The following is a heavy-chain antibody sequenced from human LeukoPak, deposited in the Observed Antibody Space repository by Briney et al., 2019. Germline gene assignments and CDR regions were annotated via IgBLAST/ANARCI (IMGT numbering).Heavy chain of an antibody. CDR3: ARGLEWLTRRHTWFDP. Sequence: ASVKVSCKASSYTFTNYAFTWVRQAPGQGLEWMGWISAYNGNTNYAQKLQGRVTMTTDTSTSTAYMELRSLRSDDTAVYYCARGLEWLTRRHTWFDPWGQGTLITVSS. J-gene: IGHJ5*02. D-gene: IGHD3-3*01. CDR2: ISAYNGNT. CDR1: SYTFTNYA. V-gene: IGHV1-18*01.